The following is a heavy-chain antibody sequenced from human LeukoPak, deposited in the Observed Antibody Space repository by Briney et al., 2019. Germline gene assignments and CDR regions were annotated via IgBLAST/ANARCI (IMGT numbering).Heavy chain of an antibody. J-gene: IGHJ4*02. V-gene: IGHV4-39*07. CDR3: ASSPPIITFGGVIVPNFDY. CDR2: IYYSGST. CDR1: GGSISSSSYY. Sequence: SETLSLTCAVSGGSISSSSYYWGWIRQPPGKGLEWIGSIYYSGSTYYNPSLKSRVTISVDTSKSQFSLKLSSVTAADTAVYYCASSPPIITFGGVIVPNFDYWGQGTLVTVSS. D-gene: IGHD3-16*02.